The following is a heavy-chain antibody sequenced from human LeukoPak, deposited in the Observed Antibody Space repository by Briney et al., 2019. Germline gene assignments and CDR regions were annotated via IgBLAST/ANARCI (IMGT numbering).Heavy chain of an antibody. Sequence: TGGSLRLSCAAAGFTFSTYSMNWVRQAPGKGVEWVSSISSSSNYKYYADSLKGRLTISRDNAMNSLYLQMNNLRAEDTAVYFCAREGRVATAFDHWGQGTLVTVST. V-gene: IGHV3-21*01. CDR2: ISSSSNYK. CDR1: GFTFSTYS. D-gene: IGHD5-12*01. CDR3: AREGRVATAFDH. J-gene: IGHJ4*02.